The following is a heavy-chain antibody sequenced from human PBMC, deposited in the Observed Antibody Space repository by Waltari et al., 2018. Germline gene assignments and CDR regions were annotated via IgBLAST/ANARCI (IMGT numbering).Heavy chain of an antibody. CDR2: MNPNSGNT. D-gene: IGHD3-3*01. CDR3: ARGYDFRYYYGMDV. CDR1: GYTFTSYD. Sequence: QVQLVQSGAEVKKPGASVKVSCKASGYTFTSYDINWVRKATGQGLEWMGWMNPNSGNTGYAQKFQGRVTMTRNTSISTAYMELSSLRSEDTAVYYCARGYDFRYYYGMDVWGQGTTVTVSS. V-gene: IGHV1-8*01. J-gene: IGHJ6*02.